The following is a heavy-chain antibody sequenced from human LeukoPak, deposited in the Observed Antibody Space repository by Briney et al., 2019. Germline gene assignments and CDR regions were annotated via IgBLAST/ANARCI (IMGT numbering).Heavy chain of an antibody. CDR2: IYYSGSP. D-gene: IGHD6-19*01. V-gene: IGHV4-59*08. CDR1: GGSISSYY. CDR3: VRHGGYSSGWPWD. Sequence: PSETLSLTCTVSGGSISSYYWSWIRQPPGKELDWIGYIYYSGSPNYNPSLKSRVTISVDTSKNQFSLKLISVTAADTAVYYCVRHGGYSSGWPWDWGQGTLVTVSS. J-gene: IGHJ4*02.